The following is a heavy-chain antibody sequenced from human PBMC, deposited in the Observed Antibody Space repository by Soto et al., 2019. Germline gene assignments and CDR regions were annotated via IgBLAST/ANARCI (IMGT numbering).Heavy chain of an antibody. D-gene: IGHD1-7*01. CDR2: ITYDGSFQ. Sequence: WSLSLSVRSSSVNLDKYGMYWVRQVPGKGLEWVAVITYDGSFQYYADSVKGRFTISRDNTKNTLSLHLNTLKPEDTAVYHCEKDRVGGTFYTPLAVWGQGTLVTVSS. J-gene: IGHJ4*02. CDR1: SVNLDKYG. V-gene: IGHV3-30*18. CDR3: EKDRVGGTFYTPLAV.